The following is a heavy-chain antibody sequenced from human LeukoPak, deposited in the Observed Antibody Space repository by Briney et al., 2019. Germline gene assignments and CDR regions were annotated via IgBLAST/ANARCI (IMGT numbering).Heavy chain of an antibody. J-gene: IGHJ4*02. V-gene: IGHV1-2*02. Sequence: HWASVTVSCKASGYTFTDDYMHWVRQAPGQGLEFMGWINPDTGFTNYAQKFQGRVTMTRDTSITTAYMEIKSLTSDDTAVYYCVPTFEAYTSNWNVWGPGTLVTVSS. D-gene: IGHD1-1*01. CDR2: INPDTGFT. CDR1: GYTFTDDY. CDR3: VPTFEAYTSNWNV.